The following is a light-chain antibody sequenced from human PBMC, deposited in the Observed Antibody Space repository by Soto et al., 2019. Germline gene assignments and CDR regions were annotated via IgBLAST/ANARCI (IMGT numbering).Light chain of an antibody. CDR2: DAS. CDR3: QQRSNWPIT. V-gene: IGKV3-11*01. J-gene: IGKJ5*01. CDR1: QSVSSY. Sequence: EIVLTQSPGTLSLSPGERATLCCRASQSVSSYLAWYQQKPGQAPRLLIYDASNRATGVPARFRGSGSGTDFTLTISSLEPEDFSVYYCQQRSNWPITFGQGTRLEIK.